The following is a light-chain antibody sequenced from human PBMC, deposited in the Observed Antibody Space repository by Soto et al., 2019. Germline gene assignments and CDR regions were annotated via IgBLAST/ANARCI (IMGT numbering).Light chain of an antibody. CDR3: QLYGNSPT. V-gene: IGKV3-20*01. CDR1: QSSGSNF. CDR2: ASS. J-gene: IGKJ5*01. Sequence: EIVLTQSPGTLSLSPGERATVSCKTSQSSGSNFLAWYQQQPGQAPRLLIYASSQRATGIPDRFSGSASGADFTLTSDRLEHEDFAVYYWQLYGNSPTFGQGTRLEIK.